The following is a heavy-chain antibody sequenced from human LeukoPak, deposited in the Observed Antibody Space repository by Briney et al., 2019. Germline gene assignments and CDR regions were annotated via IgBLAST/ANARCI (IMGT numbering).Heavy chain of an antibody. CDR2: INSDGSST. D-gene: IGHD3-10*01. CDR3: ARDQSTYYYGSGSVGY. J-gene: IGHJ4*02. V-gene: IGHV3-74*01. Sequence: GGSLRLSCAASGFTFSSYWMHWVRQAPGKGLVWVSRINSDGSSTSYEDSVKGRFTISRDNAKNTLYLQMNSLRAEDTAVYYCARDQSTYYYGSGSVGYWGQGTLVTVSS. CDR1: GFTFSSYW.